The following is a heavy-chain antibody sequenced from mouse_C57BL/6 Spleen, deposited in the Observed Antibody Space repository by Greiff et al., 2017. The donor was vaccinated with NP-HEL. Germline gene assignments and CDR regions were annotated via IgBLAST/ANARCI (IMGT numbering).Heavy chain of an antibody. Sequence: EVQLQESGPELVKPGASVKISCKASGYSFTGYYMNWVKQSPEKSLEWIGEINPSTGGTTYNQKFKAKATLTVDKSSSTAYMQLKSLTSEDSAVYYCAREGTSFDYWGQGTTLTVSS. D-gene: IGHD3-3*01. V-gene: IGHV1-42*01. CDR3: AREGTSFDY. CDR2: INPSTGGT. CDR1: GYSFTGYY. J-gene: IGHJ2*01.